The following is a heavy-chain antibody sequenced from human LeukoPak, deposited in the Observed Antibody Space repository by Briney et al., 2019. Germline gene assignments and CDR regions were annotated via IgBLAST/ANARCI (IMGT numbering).Heavy chain of an antibody. CDR1: GFTFSTYE. V-gene: IGHV3-48*03. CDR3: ARLAGASANFDH. Sequence: GGSLTLSCAASGFTFSTYEMNWVRQAPGKGLEWVSYIGGSGNTIYYADSVKGRFTFSRDNVKNSLYLQMNSLRVEDTAVYYCARLAGASANFDHWGQGALVTVSS. D-gene: IGHD2-8*02. CDR2: IGGSGNTI. J-gene: IGHJ4*02.